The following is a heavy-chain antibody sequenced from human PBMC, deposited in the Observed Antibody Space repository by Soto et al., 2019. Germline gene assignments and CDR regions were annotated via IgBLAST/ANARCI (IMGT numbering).Heavy chain of an antibody. J-gene: IGHJ6*02. CDR2: ISSSSSYM. CDR1: GFTFSSYN. V-gene: IGHV3-21*01. Sequence: PGGSLRLSCAASGFTFSSYNMNWVRQAPGKGLEWVSSISSSSSYMYYADSVKGRFTISRDNAKNSLYLQMNSLRAEDMALYYCARGGNIRGMDVWGQGTTVTVSS. CDR3: ARGGNIRGMDV. D-gene: IGHD3-16*01.